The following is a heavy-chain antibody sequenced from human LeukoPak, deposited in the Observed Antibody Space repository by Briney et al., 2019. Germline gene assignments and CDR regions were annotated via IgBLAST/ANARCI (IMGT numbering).Heavy chain of an antibody. CDR1: GGSISSYY. J-gene: IGHJ5*02. V-gene: IGHV4-59*01. D-gene: IGHD3-10*01. CDR2: IYYTGST. CDR3: ARGSVRGEFDP. Sequence: SQTLSLTCTVSGGSISSYYWSWVRQPPGKGLEWIGYIYYTGSTDYNTSLKSRVTMSVDTSKNQFSLKLSSVTAADTAVYSCARGSVRGEFDPWGQGTLVTVSS.